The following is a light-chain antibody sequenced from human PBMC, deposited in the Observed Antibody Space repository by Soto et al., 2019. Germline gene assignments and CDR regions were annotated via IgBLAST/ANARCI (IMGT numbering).Light chain of an antibody. J-gene: IGLJ1*01. Sequence: QSALTQPRSVSGSPGQSVTLSCTGTSSDVGAYNYVSWYQQQPDKAPKVIIYDVTKRPSGVPDRFSGSKSGTMASLTISGLRAEDEADYYCCSYAGTYTSYVFGTGTKLTVL. CDR3: CSYAGTYTSYV. CDR2: DVT. V-gene: IGLV2-11*01. CDR1: SSDVGAYNY.